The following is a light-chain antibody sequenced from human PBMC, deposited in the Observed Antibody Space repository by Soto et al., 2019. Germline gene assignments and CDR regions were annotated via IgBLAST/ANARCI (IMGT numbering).Light chain of an antibody. CDR2: GAS. Sequence: IVLTQSPGTLSLSPGERATLSCRASQTVSSSYLAWYQQKPGQAPRLXIYGASNRATGIPDRFSGSGSGTDFTLTISRLEPEDFAVYYCQQYGGSPRTFGQGTKVDIK. V-gene: IGKV3-20*01. J-gene: IGKJ1*01. CDR1: QTVSSSY. CDR3: QQYGGSPRT.